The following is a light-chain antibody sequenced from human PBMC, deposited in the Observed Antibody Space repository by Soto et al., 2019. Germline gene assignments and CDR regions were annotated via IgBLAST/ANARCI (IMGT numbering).Light chain of an antibody. CDR1: KTISTY. J-gene: IGKJ2*01. V-gene: IGKV1-39*01. Sequence: IQMTQSPSSLSPSVGDKVSISCRASKTISTYLNWYQQKPGKAPKLLIYESSILESGVPSRFSASGSGTDFTLTISSLQPEDFATFYCQQIYSPPYPFGQGTNLEIK. CDR2: ESS. CDR3: QQIYSPPYP.